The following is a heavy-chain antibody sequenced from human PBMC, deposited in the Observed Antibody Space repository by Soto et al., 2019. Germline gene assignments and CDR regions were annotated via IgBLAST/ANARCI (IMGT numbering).Heavy chain of an antibody. CDR3: ASWHEREHAYDV. CDR1: GLTVSGKKY. J-gene: IGHJ3*01. CDR2: LYDVDGS. V-gene: IGHV3-53*01. Sequence: DVQLVESGGGLIQPRESLRLSCAAFGLTVSGKKYVAWVRQAPGKGLEWVSALYDVDGSFYADSVKGRFTTSSDSSKNTVYLQMNGLRPDDTAVYYCASWHEREHAYDVWGQGTTVTVSS. D-gene: IGHD1-1*01.